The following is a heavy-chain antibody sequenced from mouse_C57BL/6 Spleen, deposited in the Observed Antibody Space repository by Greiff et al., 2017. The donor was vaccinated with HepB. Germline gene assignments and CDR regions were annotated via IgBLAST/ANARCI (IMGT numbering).Heavy chain of an antibody. V-gene: IGHV5-17*01. CDR1: GFTFSDYG. CDR3: ARREFITTVVATKAMDY. D-gene: IGHD1-1*01. CDR2: ISSGSSTI. Sequence: EVKLEESGGGLVKPGGSLKLSCAASGFTFSDYGMHWVRQAPEKGLEWVAYISSGSSTIYYADTVKGRFTISRDNAKNTLFLQMTSLRSEDTAMYYCARREFITTVVATKAMDYWGQGTSVTVSS. J-gene: IGHJ4*01.